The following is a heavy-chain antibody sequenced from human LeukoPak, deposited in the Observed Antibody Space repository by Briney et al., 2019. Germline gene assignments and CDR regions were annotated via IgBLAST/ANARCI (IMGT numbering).Heavy chain of an antibody. CDR3: AKEIWPTVTTPGRTYFDC. D-gene: IGHD4-17*01. CDR2: ISGSGGST. Sequence: GGSLRLSCAASGFTFINYVMNWVRQTPGKGLEWVSAISGSGGSTYYADSVKGRFTISRDNSRNTLYLQMNSLRVEDTAVYYCAKEIWPTVTTPGRTYFDCWGQGTLVTVSS. V-gene: IGHV3-23*01. J-gene: IGHJ4*02. CDR1: GFTFINYV.